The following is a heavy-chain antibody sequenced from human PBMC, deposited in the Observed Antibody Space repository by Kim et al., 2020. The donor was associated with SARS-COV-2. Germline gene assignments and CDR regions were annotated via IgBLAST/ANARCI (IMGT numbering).Heavy chain of an antibody. V-gene: IGHV3-21*01. J-gene: IGHJ6*02. D-gene: IGHD3-10*01. Sequence: GGSLRLSCAASGFTFSSYSMNWVRQAPGKGLEWVSSISSSSSYIYYADSVKGRFTISRDNAKNSLYLQMNSLRAEDTAVYYCAGEQKDSGSGSYFNYYYYGMDVWGQGTTVTVSS. CDR1: GFTFSSYS. CDR2: ISSSSSYI. CDR3: AGEQKDSGSGSYFNYYYYGMDV.